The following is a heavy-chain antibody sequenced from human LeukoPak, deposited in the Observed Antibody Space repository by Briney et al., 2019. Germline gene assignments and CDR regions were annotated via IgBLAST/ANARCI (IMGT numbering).Heavy chain of an antibody. CDR1: GFTFSSYG. V-gene: IGHV3-30*02. D-gene: IGHD3-22*01. CDR3: ANHLTYYYDSSGYRHSY. J-gene: IGHJ4*02. Sequence: HSGGSLRLSCAASGFTFSSYGMHWVRQAPGKGLEWVAFIRYDGSNKYYADSVKGRFTISRDNSKNTLYLQMNSLRAEDTAVYYCANHLTYYYDSSGYRHSYWGQGTLVTVSS. CDR2: IRYDGSNK.